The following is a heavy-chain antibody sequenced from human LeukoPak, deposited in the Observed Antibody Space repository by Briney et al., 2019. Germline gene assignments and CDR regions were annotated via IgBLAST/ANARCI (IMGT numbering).Heavy chain of an antibody. Sequence: GGFLRLSCAASGFIFSNYAMYWVRQAPGKGLEWVSAISGRSDNTYYADSVKGRFTLSRDSSKNTLYLQMNSLRADDTAVYYCAKWGDYDVLTGYYVSDFWGQGTLVTVSS. V-gene: IGHV3-23*01. CDR3: AKWGDYDVLTGYYVSDF. D-gene: IGHD3-9*01. CDR2: ISGRSDNT. CDR1: GFIFSNYA. J-gene: IGHJ4*02.